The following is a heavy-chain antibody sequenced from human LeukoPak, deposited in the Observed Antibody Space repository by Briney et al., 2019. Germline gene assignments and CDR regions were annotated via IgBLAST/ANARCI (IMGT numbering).Heavy chain of an antibody. CDR1: GFIFSSYG. CDR3: AKLYYDFWSGYWY. J-gene: IGHJ4*02. D-gene: IGHD3-3*01. CDR2: IWYDGSNK. V-gene: IGHV3-33*06. Sequence: GRSLRLSCVASGFIFSSYGMHWVRQAPGKGLEWVAVIWYDGSNKYYADSVKGRFTISRDNSKNTLYLQMNSLSAEHTAVYYCAKLYYDFWSGYWYWGQGTLVTVSS.